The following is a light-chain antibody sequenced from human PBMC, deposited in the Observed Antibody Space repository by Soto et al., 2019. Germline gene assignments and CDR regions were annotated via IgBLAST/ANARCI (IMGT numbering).Light chain of an antibody. CDR1: QGISNY. V-gene: IGKV1-27*01. CDR3: QKYNSAPIT. Sequence: DIQMTQSPSSLSASVGDIVTITCRASQGISNYLAWYQQKPGKVPKLLIYAESTLQSGVPYRLSGSGSGTDLNLTISRLQPEDVATYYCQKYNSAPITCGQGTRLKIK. J-gene: IGKJ5*01. CDR2: AES.